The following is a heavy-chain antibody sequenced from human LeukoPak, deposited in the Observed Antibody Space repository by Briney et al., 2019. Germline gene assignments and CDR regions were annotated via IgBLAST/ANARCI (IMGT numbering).Heavy chain of an antibody. D-gene: IGHD2-15*01. V-gene: IGHV3-23*01. Sequence: PGGSLRLSCVASGVTLSNYAMSWARQAPGKGLEWVSGISSSGSGGNTYYADSVKGRFTISRDSSRNTLYLQMNSLRAEDTAVYYCARANYCSGGSCSTFDYWGQGTLVTVSS. J-gene: IGHJ4*02. CDR3: ARANYCSGGSCSTFDY. CDR1: GVTLSNYA. CDR2: ISSSGSGGNT.